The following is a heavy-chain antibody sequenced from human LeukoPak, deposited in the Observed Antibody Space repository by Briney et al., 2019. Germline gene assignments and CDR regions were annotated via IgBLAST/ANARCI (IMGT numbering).Heavy chain of an antibody. Sequence: ASVKVSCKASGYTFTSYVINWVRQAPGQGLEWMGWISPDNGNTNYAQKLQGTVTMTTDTSTSTAYMELRSLRSDDTAVYYCARDRASGIVDYWGQGTLVTVSS. V-gene: IGHV1-18*01. CDR2: ISPDNGNT. CDR3: ARDRASGIVDY. J-gene: IGHJ4*02. CDR1: GYTFTSYV. D-gene: IGHD6-13*01.